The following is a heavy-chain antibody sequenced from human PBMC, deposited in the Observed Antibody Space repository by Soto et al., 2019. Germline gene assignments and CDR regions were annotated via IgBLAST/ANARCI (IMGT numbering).Heavy chain of an antibody. Sequence: GGSLRLSCAASGFTFSSYGMHWVRQAPGKGLEWVSDICYDGSNKYYADSVKGRFTISRDNAKNSLYLQMNSLRAEDTAVYYWARNSIAARPGYWGQRTLVTVSS. CDR3: ARNSIAARPGY. V-gene: IGHV3-33*01. CDR1: GFTFSSYG. CDR2: ICYDGSNK. D-gene: IGHD6-6*01. J-gene: IGHJ4*02.